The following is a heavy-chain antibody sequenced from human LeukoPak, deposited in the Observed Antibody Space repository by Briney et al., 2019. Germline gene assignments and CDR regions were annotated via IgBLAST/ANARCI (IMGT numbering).Heavy chain of an antibody. J-gene: IGHJ4*02. D-gene: IGHD6-19*01. CDR3: ARQGQWLTEFDS. CDR2: IYPGDSDT. Sequence: KVSCRASGGTFRSYAINWVRQASGQGLEWMGIIYPGDSDTRYSPSFQGQVTISADKSVSTAYLHWSSLKASDTAMYYCARQGQWLTEFDSWGQGTLVTVSS. V-gene: IGHV5-51*01. CDR1: GGTFRSYA.